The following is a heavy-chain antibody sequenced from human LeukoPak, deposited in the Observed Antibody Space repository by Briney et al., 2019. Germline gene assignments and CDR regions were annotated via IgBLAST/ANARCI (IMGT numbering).Heavy chain of an antibody. CDR1: GFIFTNYF. CDR2: IKHDGSEK. V-gene: IGHV3-7*01. D-gene: IGHD3-3*01. CDR3: ATDRGWRTSGYYLYYFEY. Sequence: GGSLRLPCAASGFIFTNYFMSWVRQAPGKGLEWVASIKHDGSEKYYVDSVRGRFTISRDNTMNSLYLQMSSLRAEDTAVYYCATDRGWRTSGYYLYYFEYWGQGTLVTFSS. J-gene: IGHJ4*02.